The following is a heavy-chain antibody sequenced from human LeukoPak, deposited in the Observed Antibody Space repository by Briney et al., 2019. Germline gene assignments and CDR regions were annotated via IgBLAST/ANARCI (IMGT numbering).Heavy chain of an antibody. D-gene: IGHD6-19*01. Sequence: SVKVSCKASGGTFSSYAISWVRQAPGQGLEWMGGIIPIFGTANYAQKFQGRVTITADESTSTAYMELSSLRSEDTAVYYCARKRAVAGTGYYYYGMDVWGQGTTVTVSS. V-gene: IGHV1-69*01. CDR3: ARKRAVAGTGYYYYGMDV. CDR2: IIPIFGTA. CDR1: GGTFSSYA. J-gene: IGHJ6*02.